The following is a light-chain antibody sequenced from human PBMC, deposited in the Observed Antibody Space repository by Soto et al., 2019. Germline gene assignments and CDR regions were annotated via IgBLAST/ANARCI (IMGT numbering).Light chain of an antibody. CDR1: QSISIW. Sequence: DIHMTQSPSTLSASVGDRVTITCRASQSISIWLAWYQQKPGKAPNLLIYKTSSLETGVPSRFIGSGSVTEFTLTISSLQPDDFATYYCQHWNDYSWTFGQGTKVEVK. CDR2: KTS. CDR3: QHWNDYSWT. J-gene: IGKJ1*01. V-gene: IGKV1-5*03.